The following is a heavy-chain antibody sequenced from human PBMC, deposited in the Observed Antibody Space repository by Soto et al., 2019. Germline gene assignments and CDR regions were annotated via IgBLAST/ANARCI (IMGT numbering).Heavy chain of an antibody. Sequence: QVQLQESGPGLVKPSETLSLTCTVSGGSISSYYWSWIRQPTGKGLEWIGYIYYSGRTNYNPSLKSRDTISLDPSENQCSPKLSSVTAADTAVYYCARTTQWLPAGLFDPWGQGTLVTLS. CDR3: ARTTQWLPAGLFDP. J-gene: IGHJ5*01. CDR1: GGSISSYY. D-gene: IGHD6-19*01. CDR2: IYYSGRT. V-gene: IGHV4-59*08.